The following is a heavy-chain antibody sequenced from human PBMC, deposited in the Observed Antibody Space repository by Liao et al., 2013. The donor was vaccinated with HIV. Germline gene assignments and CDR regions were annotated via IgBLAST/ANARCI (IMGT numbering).Heavy chain of an antibody. CDR2: IYTSGST. CDR1: GGSISSYY. CDR3: ARVGSSSWRSYWYFDL. J-gene: IGHJ2*01. V-gene: IGHV4-4*07. D-gene: IGHD6-13*01. Sequence: QVQLQESGSGLVKPSETLSLTCTVSGGSISSYYWSWIRQPAGKGLEWIGRIYTSGSTNYNPSLKSRVTMSVDTSKNQFSLKLSSVTAADTAVYYCARVGSSSWRSYWYFDLWGRGTLVTVSS.